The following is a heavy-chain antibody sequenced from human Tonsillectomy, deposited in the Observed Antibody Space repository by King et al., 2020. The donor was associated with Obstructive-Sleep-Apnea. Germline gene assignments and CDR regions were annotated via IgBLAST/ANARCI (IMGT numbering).Heavy chain of an antibody. Sequence: QLQESGPGLVKPSETLSLTCTVSGASVSSSSYYWGWVRQPPGKGLEWIGAIYSSGSTDYNPSLSSRVTISVDTSKNQFSLKLISVTDADTAVYFCASSEGYTPCDYWGQGPLVTVSS. CDR3: ASSEGYTPCDY. D-gene: IGHD5-24*01. V-gene: IGHV4-39*01. J-gene: IGHJ4*02. CDR1: GASVSSSSYY. CDR2: IYSSGST.